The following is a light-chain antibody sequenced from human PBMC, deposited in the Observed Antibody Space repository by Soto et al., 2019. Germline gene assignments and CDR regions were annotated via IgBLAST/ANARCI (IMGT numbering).Light chain of an antibody. CDR3: SSFVGGDSFDVI. J-gene: IGLJ2*01. Sequence: QCALTQPPSACGSPGQSVTISCTGTGSDIGAYNYVSWYQQYPGKAPKVMIYDVIKRPSGVPDRFSGSKSGNTASLTVSGLRADDEAVYYCSSFVGGDSFDVIFGGGTKVTVL. V-gene: IGLV2-8*01. CDR1: GSDIGAYNY. CDR2: DVI.